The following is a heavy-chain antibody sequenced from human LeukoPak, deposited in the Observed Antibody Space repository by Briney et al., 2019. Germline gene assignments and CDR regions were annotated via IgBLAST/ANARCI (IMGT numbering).Heavy chain of an antibody. CDR1: GFTFSSYW. Sequence: GGSLRLSCAASGFTFSSYWMHWVRQAPGKGLVWVSRINTDGSSTSYADSVKGRFTISRDNSKNTLYLQMNSLRAEDTAVYYCARGWDSSALDYWGQGTLVTVSS. J-gene: IGHJ4*02. D-gene: IGHD3-22*01. V-gene: IGHV3-74*01. CDR3: ARGWDSSALDY. CDR2: INTDGSST.